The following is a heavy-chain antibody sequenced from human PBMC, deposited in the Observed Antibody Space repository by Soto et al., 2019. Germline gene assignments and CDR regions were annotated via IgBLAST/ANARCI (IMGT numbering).Heavy chain of an antibody. V-gene: IGHV1-18*01. D-gene: IGHD6-19*01. CDR1: GYSFSFYG. CDR2: ISAYNGNT. J-gene: IGHJ4*02. Sequence: GASVKVSCKASGYSFSFYGINWVRQAPGQGLEWMGWISAYNGNTNYAQKLQGRVTMTTDTSTSTAYMELRSLRSDDTAVYYCARSVAGPLPYFDYWGQGTLVTVSS. CDR3: ARSVAGPLPYFDY.